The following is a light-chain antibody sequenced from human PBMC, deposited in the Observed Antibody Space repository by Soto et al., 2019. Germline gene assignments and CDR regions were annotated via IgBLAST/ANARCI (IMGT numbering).Light chain of an antibody. J-gene: IGKJ1*01. CDR2: GTS. CDR1: QDIRTE. Sequence: AIQMTQSPSSLSASVGDRITITCRASQDIRTELGWYQQKPGTAPTLLIYGTSTLQSGVPSRFSGSVSGTDFTLTISSLQPEDFATYYCLQDYNYPRTFGQGTKVETK. V-gene: IGKV1-6*01. CDR3: LQDYNYPRT.